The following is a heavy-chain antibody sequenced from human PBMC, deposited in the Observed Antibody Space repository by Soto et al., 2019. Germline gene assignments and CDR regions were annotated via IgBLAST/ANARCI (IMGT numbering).Heavy chain of an antibody. Sequence: EVQLVESGGGLVQPGGSLRLSCVASGFSFDYYWMHWVRQAPGEGLMWVSRLQTDGSHPAYADSVKGRFTISRDNAKNTLFPQMNNLRAEDTAVYYCARGGDPDYWGQGTLVTVSS. V-gene: IGHV3-74*01. J-gene: IGHJ4*02. CDR3: ARGGDPDY. D-gene: IGHD2-21*02. CDR2: LQTDGSHP. CDR1: GFSFDYYW.